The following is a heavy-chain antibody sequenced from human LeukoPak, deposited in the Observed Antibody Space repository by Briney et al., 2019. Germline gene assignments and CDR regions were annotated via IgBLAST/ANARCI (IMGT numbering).Heavy chain of an antibody. Sequence: GGSLRLSCAASGFTIGNYDMSWVRQAPGKGMEWVSGFGASVGSTYYADAGKGAFTISRDTSNNTPSMQINTMSDADTAVYHCASDHRSSWYGWKYFDYWGQGTLVTVSS. CDR1: GFTIGNYD. CDR3: ASDHRSSWYGWKYFDY. CDR2: FGASVGST. J-gene: IGHJ4*02. V-gene: IGHV3-23*01. D-gene: IGHD6-13*01.